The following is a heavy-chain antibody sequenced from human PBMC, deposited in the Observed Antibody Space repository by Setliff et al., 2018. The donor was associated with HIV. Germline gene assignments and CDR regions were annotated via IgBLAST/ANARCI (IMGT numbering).Heavy chain of an antibody. V-gene: IGHV1-69*13. D-gene: IGHD4-17*01. J-gene: IGHJ6*02. CDR1: RGTFSSYA. CDR3: ASVDYGGNSNYYYGMDV. Sequence: SVKVSCKASRGTFSSYAISWVRQAPGQGLERMGGIIPIFGTANYAQKFQGRVTITADESTSTAYMELSSLRSEYTAVYYCASVDYGGNSNYYYGMDVWGQGPTVTVSS. CDR2: IIPIFGTA.